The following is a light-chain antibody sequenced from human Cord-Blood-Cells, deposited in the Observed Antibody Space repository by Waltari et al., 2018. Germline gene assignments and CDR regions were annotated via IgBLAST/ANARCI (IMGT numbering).Light chain of an antibody. CDR3: QAWDSSTAYV. Sequence: SYELPQPPSVSVSPGPTASITCPGDNLGDQSACWYQQKPGQSPVLVIYQDSKRPSGIPERFSGSNSGNTATLTISGTQAMDEADYYCQAWDSSTAYVFGTGTKVTVL. CDR2: QDS. CDR1: NLGDQS. V-gene: IGLV3-1*01. J-gene: IGLJ1*01.